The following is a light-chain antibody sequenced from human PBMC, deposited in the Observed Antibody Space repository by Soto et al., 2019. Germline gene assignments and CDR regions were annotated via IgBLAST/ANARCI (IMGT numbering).Light chain of an antibody. Sequence: EIVLPQSPGTLSLSPGDRATLSCRASESVSSKLVWYQQKPGQAPRLLIHDASTRATGIPARFSGSGSGTEFTLTISSLQSEDFALYYCQQYNDWPLTFGQGTKVDI. CDR3: QQYNDWPLT. CDR2: DAS. CDR1: ESVSSK. J-gene: IGKJ1*01. V-gene: IGKV3-15*01.